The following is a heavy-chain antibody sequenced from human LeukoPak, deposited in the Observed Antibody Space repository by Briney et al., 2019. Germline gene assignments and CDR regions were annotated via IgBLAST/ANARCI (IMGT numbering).Heavy chain of an antibody. CDR1: GFTFGSYA. CDR2: ISGSGGDT. J-gene: IGHJ4*02. V-gene: IGHV3-23*01. D-gene: IGHD2-15*01. CDR3: ATGYCSGGTCYSIY. Sequence: GGSLRLSCAASGFTFGSYAMSWVRQAPGKGLEWLSAISGSGGDTYYADSVKGRLAISRDKSKNTLYLQMNSLRAEDTAVYYCATGYCSGGTCYSIYWGQGTLVTVSS.